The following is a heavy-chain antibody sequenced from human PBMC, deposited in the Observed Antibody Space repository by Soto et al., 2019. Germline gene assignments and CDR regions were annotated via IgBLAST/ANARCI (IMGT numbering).Heavy chain of an antibody. D-gene: IGHD2-21*01. CDR1: GFTFRIYA. J-gene: IGHJ5*02. V-gene: IGHV3-30-3*01. Sequence: QVQLVESGGGVVQPGRSLRLSCAASGFTFRIYAMHWVRQAPGKGLEWVAVISYDGSNKYYADSVKGRFTISRDNSKNTVYLQLNSLRAEDSAVYYCAREYSDGWFDTWGQGTLVTVSS. CDR3: AREYSDGWFDT. CDR2: ISYDGSNK.